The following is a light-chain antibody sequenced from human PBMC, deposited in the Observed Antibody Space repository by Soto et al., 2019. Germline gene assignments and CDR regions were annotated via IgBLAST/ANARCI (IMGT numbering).Light chain of an antibody. Sequence: EIVLTQSPGTLSLSPGERATLSCRASQSVSSNYLAWYQQKPGQAPRLLIYGVSSRAAGVPDRFSGGGSGTDLTLTISRLEPEDFAVYYCQQYGSSPITFGGGTKVDIK. CDR2: GVS. CDR3: QQYGSSPIT. V-gene: IGKV3-20*01. J-gene: IGKJ4*01. CDR1: QSVSSNY.